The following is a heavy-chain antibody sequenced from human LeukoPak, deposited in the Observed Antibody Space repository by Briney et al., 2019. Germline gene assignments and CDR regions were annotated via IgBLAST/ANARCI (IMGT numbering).Heavy chain of an antibody. D-gene: IGHD6-13*01. CDR2: IWYDGSNK. CDR3: ARDVAAAGNDNWFDP. CDR1: GFTFSSYG. J-gene: IGHJ5*02. Sequence: GGSRRLSCAASGFTFSSYGMHWVRQDPGKGLEWVAVIWYDGSNKYYADSVKGRFTISRDNSKNTLYLQMNSLRAEDTAVYYCARDVAAAGNDNWFDPWGQGTLVTVSS. V-gene: IGHV3-33*01.